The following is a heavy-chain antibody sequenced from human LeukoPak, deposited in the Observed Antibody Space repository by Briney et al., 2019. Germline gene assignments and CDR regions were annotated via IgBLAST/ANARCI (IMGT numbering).Heavy chain of an antibody. CDR2: IYSGGST. CDR1: GFTVGTNS. J-gene: IGHJ1*01. CDR3: ASAREYCGSAECYEYFQY. Sequence: GGSLRLSCAASGFTVGTNSMTWGRQSPGKGLEWVSVIYSGGSTYYADSVNGRFTISRDNSRNTLFLQMNSLRAEDTALYYCASAREYCGSAECYEYFQYWGQGTLVTVSS. V-gene: IGHV3-53*01. D-gene: IGHD2-21*01.